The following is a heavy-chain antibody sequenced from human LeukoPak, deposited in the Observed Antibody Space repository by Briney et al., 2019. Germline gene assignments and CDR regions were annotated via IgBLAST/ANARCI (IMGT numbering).Heavy chain of an antibody. CDR3: ARNLRVSFDY. V-gene: IGHV4-34*01. Sequence: SETLSLTCAVYGGSFSGYYWSWIRQPPGKGLEWIGEINHSGGTNYNPSLKSRVTISVDTSKNQFSLKLSSVTAADTAVYYCARNLRVSFDYWGQGTLVTVSS. CDR2: INHSGGT. D-gene: IGHD3-3*01. CDR1: GGSFSGYY. J-gene: IGHJ4*02.